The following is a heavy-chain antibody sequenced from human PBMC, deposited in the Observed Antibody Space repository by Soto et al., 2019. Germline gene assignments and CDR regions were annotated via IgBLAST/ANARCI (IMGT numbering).Heavy chain of an antibody. CDR1: GFTFSSYA. V-gene: IGHV3-23*01. J-gene: IGHJ4*02. CDR3: AKVRFGESHIDY. D-gene: IGHD3-10*01. CDR2: ISGSGGST. Sequence: EVQLLESGGGLVQPGGSLRLSCAASGFTFSSYAMSWVRQAPGKGLEWVSAISGSGGSTYYADSVKGRFTISSDNSKNTLYLQMNSLRAEDTAVYYCAKVRFGESHIDYWGQGTLVTVSS.